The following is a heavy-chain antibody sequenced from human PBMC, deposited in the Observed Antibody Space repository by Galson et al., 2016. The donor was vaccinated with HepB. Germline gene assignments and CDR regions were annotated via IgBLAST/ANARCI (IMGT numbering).Heavy chain of an antibody. CDR2: IYYRGST. V-gene: IGHV4-39*01. CDR3: ARLRRKHYYDSSGYSDFDD. Sequence: SETLSLTCTVSGGSISSSSYYWGWIRQPPGKGLEWIGSIYYRGSTYYNPSLKSRVTISVDTSKNQFSLKLSSVTAADTAVYYCARLRRKHYYDSSGYSDFDDWGQGTLVTVSS. CDR1: GGSISSSSYY. D-gene: IGHD3-22*01. J-gene: IGHJ4*02.